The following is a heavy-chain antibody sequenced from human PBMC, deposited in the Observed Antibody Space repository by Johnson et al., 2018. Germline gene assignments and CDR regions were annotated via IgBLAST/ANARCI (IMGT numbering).Heavy chain of an antibody. D-gene: IGHD4-17*01. CDR1: GFTFSSYG. J-gene: IGHJ6*03. V-gene: IGHV3-30*18. CDR3: AKASGDYMDV. CDR2: ISYDGSNK. Sequence: QVQLVQSGGGLVKPGGSLRLSCAASGFTFSSYGMYWVRQAPGKGLEWVAIISYDGSNKYYADSVKGRFNISRDNSKTTLYLQMNSLRAEDTAVYYCAKASGDYMDVWGKGTTVTVSS.